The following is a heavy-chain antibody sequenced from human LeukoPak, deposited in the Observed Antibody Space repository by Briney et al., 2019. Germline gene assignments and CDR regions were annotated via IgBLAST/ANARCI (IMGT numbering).Heavy chain of an antibody. CDR1: GGSFSGYY. J-gene: IGHJ4*02. V-gene: IGHV4-34*01. D-gene: IGHD5-24*01. CDR2: INHSGST. CDR3: ARRGRKGWLQLGGFDY. Sequence: SETLSLTCAVYGGSFSGYYWSWIRQPPGKGLEWIGEINHSGSTNYNPSLKSRDTISVDTSKNQFSLKLSSVTAADTAVYYCARRGRKGWLQLGGFDYWGQGTLVTVSS.